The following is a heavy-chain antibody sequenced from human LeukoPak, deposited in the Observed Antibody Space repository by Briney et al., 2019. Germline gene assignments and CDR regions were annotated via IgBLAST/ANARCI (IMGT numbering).Heavy chain of an antibody. CDR1: GFTFSSYA. CDR3: AKEVEGSSGWFSYYYYGMDV. CDR2: ISGSGGST. D-gene: IGHD6-19*01. Sequence: GGSLRLSCAASGFTFSSYAMSWVRQAPGKGLEWVSAISGSGGSTYCADSVKGRFTISRDNSKNTLYLQMNSLRAEDTAVYYCAKEVEGSSGWFSYYYYGMDVWGQGTTVTVSS. J-gene: IGHJ6*02. V-gene: IGHV3-23*01.